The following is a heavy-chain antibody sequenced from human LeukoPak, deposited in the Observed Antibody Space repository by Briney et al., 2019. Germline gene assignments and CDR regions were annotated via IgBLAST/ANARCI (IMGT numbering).Heavy chain of an antibody. CDR2: IWYDGSNK. Sequence: GGSLRLSCAASGFTFSSYGMHWVRQAPGKGLEWVAVIWYDGSNKYYADSVKGRFTISRDNSKNTLYLQMNSLRAEDTAVYYCARDRHYDFWSGEAEFDYWGQGTSSPSPQ. D-gene: IGHD3-3*01. V-gene: IGHV3-33*01. CDR1: GFTFSSYG. CDR3: ARDRHYDFWSGEAEFDY. J-gene: IGHJ4*02.